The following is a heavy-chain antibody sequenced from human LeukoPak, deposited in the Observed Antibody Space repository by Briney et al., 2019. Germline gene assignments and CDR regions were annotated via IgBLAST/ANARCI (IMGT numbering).Heavy chain of an antibody. J-gene: IGHJ4*02. V-gene: IGHV4-34*01. CDR1: GGSFSGYY. CDR3: ARGLGYCSSTSCYGPFDY. D-gene: IGHD2-2*01. CDR2: IYYSGST. Sequence: PSETLSLTCAVYGGSFSGYYWGWIRQPPGKGLEWIGSIYYSGSTYYNPSLKSRVTISVDTSKNQFSLKLSSVTAADTAVYYCARGLGYCSSTSCYGPFDYWGQGTLVTVSS.